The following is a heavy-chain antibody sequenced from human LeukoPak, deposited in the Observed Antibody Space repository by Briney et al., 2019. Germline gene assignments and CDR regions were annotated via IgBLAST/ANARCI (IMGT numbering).Heavy chain of an antibody. V-gene: IGHV4-39*01. CDR3: ARLPITKRAMDV. D-gene: IGHD3-3*01. CDR2: IYYDGSP. J-gene: IGHJ6*02. CDR1: GDSIRSGDAY. Sequence: SETLSLTCSVSGDSIRSGDAYWGWIRQSPLKGLEWIASIYYDGSPHYNPSLNSRRVTMSVDTAKNQFSLKLTSVTAADTAVYYCARLPITKRAMDVWGQGTTVTVSS.